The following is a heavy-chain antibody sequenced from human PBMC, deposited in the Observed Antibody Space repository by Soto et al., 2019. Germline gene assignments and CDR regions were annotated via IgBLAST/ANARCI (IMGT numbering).Heavy chain of an antibody. Sequence: LRLSCEVSGFSFRSFGMHWVRQAPGKGLEWVAVISHEGSYKHYADSVKGRFTISRDDSKNTLYLQMNSLRAEEDTAVYYCAKEGGYGDRIADDYYYYGMDVWGQGTTVTVSS. CDR3: AKEGGYGDRIADDYYYYGMDV. V-gene: IGHV3-30*18. D-gene: IGHD4-17*01. CDR1: GFSFRSFG. J-gene: IGHJ6*02. CDR2: ISHEGSYK.